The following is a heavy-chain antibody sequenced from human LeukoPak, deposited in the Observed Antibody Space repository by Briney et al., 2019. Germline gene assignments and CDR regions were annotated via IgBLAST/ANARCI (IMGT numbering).Heavy chain of an antibody. Sequence: PSETLSLTCTVSGGSISSSSYYWGWIRQPPGKGLEWIGSIYYSGSTYYNPSLKSRVTISVDTSKNQFSLKLSSVTAADTAVYYCASITMVRGVILTYDYWGQGTLVTVSS. D-gene: IGHD3-10*01. J-gene: IGHJ4*02. CDR3: ASITMVRGVILTYDY. CDR1: GGSISSSSYY. V-gene: IGHV4-39*07. CDR2: IYYSGST.